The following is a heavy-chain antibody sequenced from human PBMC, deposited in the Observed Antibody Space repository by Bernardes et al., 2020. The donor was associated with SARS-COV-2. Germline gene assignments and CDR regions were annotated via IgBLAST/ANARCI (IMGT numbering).Heavy chain of an antibody. V-gene: IGHV1-2*02. CDR3: ARGHEDYYETSHMYNWFDP. J-gene: IGHJ5*02. CDR1: GYTFTGHY. CDR2: IRPNSGST. Sequence: ASVKVSCKASGYTFTGHYLHWVRQAPGQGLEWLGLIRPNSGSTHSAAKFRGRATLTRDTSINTAYMELTRLRSDDSAIYFCARGHEDYYETSHMYNWFDPWGQGTLVTVSS. D-gene: IGHD3-22*01.